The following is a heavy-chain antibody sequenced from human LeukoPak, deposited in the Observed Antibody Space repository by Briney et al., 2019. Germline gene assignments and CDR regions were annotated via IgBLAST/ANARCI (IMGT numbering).Heavy chain of an antibody. CDR3: ARDPLDYYDSSGYARLDY. J-gene: IGHJ4*02. CDR2: ISSSSSTI. CDR1: GLTFSSYS. D-gene: IGHD3-22*01. V-gene: IGHV3-48*01. Sequence: GGSLRLSCAASGLTFSSYSMNWVRQAPGKGLEWVSYISSSSSTIYYADSVKGRFTISRDNAKNSLYLQMNSLRAEDTAVYYCARDPLDYYDSSGYARLDYWGQGTLVTVSS.